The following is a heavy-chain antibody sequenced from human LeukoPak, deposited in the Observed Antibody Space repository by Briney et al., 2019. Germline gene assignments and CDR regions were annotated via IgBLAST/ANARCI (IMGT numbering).Heavy chain of an antibody. J-gene: IGHJ4*02. CDR2: INPNSGGT. CDR1: GYTFTGYY. D-gene: IGHD5-12*01. Sequence: ASVKVSCKSSGYTFTGYYMHWVRQAPGQGLEWMGWINPNSGGTNYAQKFQGRVTMTRDTSISTAYMELSRLRSDDTAVYYCARGGEWLRLFYFDYWGQGTVVTVSS. V-gene: IGHV1-2*02. CDR3: ARGGEWLRLFYFDY.